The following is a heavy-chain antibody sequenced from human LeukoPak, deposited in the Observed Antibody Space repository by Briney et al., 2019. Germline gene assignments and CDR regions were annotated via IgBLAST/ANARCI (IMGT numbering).Heavy chain of an antibody. Sequence: ASVKVSCKASGYTFTSYDINWVRQATGQGREWMGWMNPNSGNTGYAQKLQGRVTMTTDTSTSTAYMELRSLRSDDTAVYYCARDSRGSSSLGFDYWGQGTLVTVSS. CDR3: ARDSRGSSSLGFDY. D-gene: IGHD1-26*01. CDR2: MNPNSGNT. J-gene: IGHJ4*02. CDR1: GYTFTSYD. V-gene: IGHV1-8*01.